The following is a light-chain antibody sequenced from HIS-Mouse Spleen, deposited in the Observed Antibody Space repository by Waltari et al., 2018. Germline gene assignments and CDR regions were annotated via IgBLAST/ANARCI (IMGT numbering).Light chain of an antibody. CDR3: CSYAGSYNWV. CDR2: DVS. J-gene: IGLJ3*02. Sequence: QSALTQPRSVSGSPGPSVTISCTGTSSDVGGYNYVSWYQQHPVKAPKLMIYDVSKRPSGVPDRFSGSKSGNTASLTISGLQAEDEADYYCCSYAGSYNWVFGGGTKLTVL. V-gene: IGLV2-11*01. CDR1: SSDVGGYNY.